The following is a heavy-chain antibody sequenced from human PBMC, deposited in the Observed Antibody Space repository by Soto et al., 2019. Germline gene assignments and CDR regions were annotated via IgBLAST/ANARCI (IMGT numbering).Heavy chain of an antibody. J-gene: IGHJ5*02. CDR3: ANYSGNSWLGP. CDR1: GGTLNSFS. Sequence: QVQLVQSGAEVKKPGSSVKVSCTASGGTLNSFSISWVRQSPGLGLEWMGGIIPFFGTKYYAQKFRDRVTFTAGESTSTVYMEMNGLKSAATAIYYCANYSGNSWLGPWGQGTLVTVSS. V-gene: IGHV1-69*01. D-gene: IGHD6-19*01. CDR2: IIPFFGTK.